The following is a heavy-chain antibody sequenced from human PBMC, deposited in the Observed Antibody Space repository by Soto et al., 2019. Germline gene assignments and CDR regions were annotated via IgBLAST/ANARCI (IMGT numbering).Heavy chain of an antibody. V-gene: IGHV1-69*06. CDR2: TIPLFGKA. CDR1: GGTFSDYT. CDR3: ARAQDAYNSLPPFDY. J-gene: IGHJ4*02. Sequence: SVKVSCKASGGTFSDYTIDWVRQAPGQGLEWMGGTIPLFGKANYAQKFQGRLTITADKSTSTAHMELSSLRSEDTAVYCCARAQDAYNSLPPFDYWGQGTLVTVSS. D-gene: IGHD1-1*01.